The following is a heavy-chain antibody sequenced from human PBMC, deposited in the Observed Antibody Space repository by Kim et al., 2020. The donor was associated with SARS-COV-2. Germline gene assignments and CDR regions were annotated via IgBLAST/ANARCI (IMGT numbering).Heavy chain of an antibody. CDR2: INSDGSST. CDR1: GFTFSSYW. V-gene: IGHV3-74*03. CDR3: VRGYSGTYRLGY. D-gene: IGHD1-26*01. J-gene: IGHJ4*02. Sequence: LSLTCAASGFTFSSYWMHWVRQAPGKGLVWVSRINSDGSSTTYADSVKGRFTISRDNAKNTLYLQMNSLRAEDTAVYYCVRGYSGTYRLGYWGQGTLVPVSS.